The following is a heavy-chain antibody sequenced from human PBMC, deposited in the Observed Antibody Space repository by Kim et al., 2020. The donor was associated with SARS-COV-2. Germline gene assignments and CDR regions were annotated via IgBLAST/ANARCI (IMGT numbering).Heavy chain of an antibody. Sequence: GGSLRLSCAASGFTFSSYAMSWVRQAPGKGLEWVSAISGSGGSTYYADSVKGRFTISRDNSKNTLYLQINSLGAEDTAVYYCAKSPLDGTDAFDIWGQGTMVTVSS. J-gene: IGHJ3*02. V-gene: IGHV3-23*01. CDR2: ISGSGGST. CDR1: GFTFSSYA. CDR3: AKSPLDGTDAFDI. D-gene: IGHD1-1*01.